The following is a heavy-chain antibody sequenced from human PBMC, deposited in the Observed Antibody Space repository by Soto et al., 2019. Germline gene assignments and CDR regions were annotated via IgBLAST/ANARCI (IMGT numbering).Heavy chain of an antibody. D-gene: IGHD2-2*01. J-gene: IGHJ5*02. CDR2: IYWNDDK. V-gene: IGHV2-5*01. CDR3: AHKRCGTTSCYRGWFDP. Sequence: QITLKESGPTLVKPTQTLTLTCTFSGFSLSSNGVAVGWIRQPPGKALEWLALIYWNDDKPYSPSLKSRLTLTKATSNNQVVLTMTNMDPVDTAAYYCAHKRCGTTSCYRGWFDPWGQGTLVTVSS. CDR1: GFSLSSNGVA.